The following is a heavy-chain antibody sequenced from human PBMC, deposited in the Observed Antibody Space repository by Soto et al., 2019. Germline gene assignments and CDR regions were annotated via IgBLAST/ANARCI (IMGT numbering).Heavy chain of an antibody. CDR3: ARERVVPAAIGWFDP. D-gene: IGHD2-2*01. CDR1: GFTFSSYA. Sequence: GGSLRLSCAASGFTFSSYAMHWVRQAPGKGLEWVAVISYDGSNKYYADSVKGRFTISRDNSKNTLYLQMNSLRAEDTAVYYCARERVVPAAIGWFDPWGQGTLVTVSS. CDR2: ISYDGSNK. V-gene: IGHV3-30-3*01. J-gene: IGHJ5*02.